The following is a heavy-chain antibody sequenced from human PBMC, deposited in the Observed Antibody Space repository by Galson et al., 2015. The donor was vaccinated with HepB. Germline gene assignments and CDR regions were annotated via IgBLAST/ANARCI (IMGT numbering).Heavy chain of an antibody. V-gene: IGHV4-61*01. J-gene: IGHJ4*02. CDR2: IYYSGST. Sequence: ETLSLTCTVSGGSVSSGSYYWSWIRQPPGKGLAWIGYIYYSGSTNYNPSLKSRVTISVDTSKNQFSLKLSSVTAADTAVYYCARGRGELQGGGGNYFDYWGQGTLVTVSS. CDR3: ARGRGELQGGGGNYFDY. D-gene: IGHD1-26*01. CDR1: GGSVSSGSYY.